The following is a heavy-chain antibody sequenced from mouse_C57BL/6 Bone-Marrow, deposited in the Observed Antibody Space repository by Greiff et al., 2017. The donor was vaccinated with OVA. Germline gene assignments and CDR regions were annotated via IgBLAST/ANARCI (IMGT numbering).Heavy chain of an antibody. CDR1: GYTFTSYT. J-gene: IGHJ4*01. CDR2: INPSSGYT. D-gene: IGHD6-2*01. Sequence: VQLQQSGAELARPGASLKMSCKASGYTFTSYTMHWVKQRPGQGLEWIGYINPSSGYTKYNQKFTAQATLTACKSSSTAYMQLLRLTSEDSAVYYCARRWVSDYCGQGTSVTVSS. V-gene: IGHV1-4*01. CDR3: ARRWVSDY.